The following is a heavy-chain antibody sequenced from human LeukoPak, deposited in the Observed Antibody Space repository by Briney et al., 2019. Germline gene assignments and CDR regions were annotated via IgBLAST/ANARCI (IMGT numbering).Heavy chain of an antibody. Sequence: GGSLRLSCAASGFTFSDYGMSWVRRAPGKGLEWVSGINSGGTTYYADSVKGRFIISRDKSQNTLYLQMNTLGAEDTAVYYCAKALSGFHFDNWGQGTLVTVSA. D-gene: IGHD1-26*01. J-gene: IGHJ4*02. CDR2: INSGGTT. CDR1: GFTFSDYG. CDR3: AKALSGFHFDN. V-gene: IGHV3-23*01.